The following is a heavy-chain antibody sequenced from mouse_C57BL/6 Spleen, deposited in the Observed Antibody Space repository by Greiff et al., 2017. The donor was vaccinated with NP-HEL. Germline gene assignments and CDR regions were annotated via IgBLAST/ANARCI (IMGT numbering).Heavy chain of an antibody. CDR1: GFTFSDYY. CDR2: ISNGGGST. J-gene: IGHJ4*01. D-gene: IGHD1-3*01. CDR3: ARREELSVTNYYAMDY. V-gene: IGHV5-12*01. Sequence: EVQLVESGGGLVQPGGSLKLSCAASGFTFSDYYMYWVRQTPEKRLEWVAYISNGGGSTYYPDTVKGRFTISRDNAKNTLYLQMSRLKSADTAMYYCARREELSVTNYYAMDYWGQGTSVTVSS.